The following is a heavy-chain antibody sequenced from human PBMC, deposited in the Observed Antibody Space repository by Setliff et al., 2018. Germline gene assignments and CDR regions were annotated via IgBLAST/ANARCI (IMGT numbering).Heavy chain of an antibody. Sequence: GESLKISCGASGFTFRKYWMYWVRQVPGKGLVWVSRISPDGTITNYADSVKGRFTISRDNAKNTLYLQMNSLRGEDTAVYFCASIDWGENFYNTDVWGKGITVTVSS. CDR1: GFTFRKYW. V-gene: IGHV3-74*01. CDR2: ISPDGTIT. J-gene: IGHJ6*03. D-gene: IGHD7-27*01. CDR3: ASIDWGENFYNTDV.